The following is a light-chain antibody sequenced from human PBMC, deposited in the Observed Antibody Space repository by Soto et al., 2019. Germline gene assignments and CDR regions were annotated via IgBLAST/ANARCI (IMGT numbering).Light chain of an antibody. CDR2: GAS. CDR1: QSVSSSY. J-gene: IGKJ4*01. CDR3: QQYGSSPPRLT. Sequence: EIVFTQSPGTLSLSPGERATLSCRASQSVSSSYLAWYQQKPGQAPRLLIYGASSRATGIPDRFSGSGSGTDFTLTISRLEXEDFAVYYCQQYGSSPPRLTFGGGTKVDIK. V-gene: IGKV3-20*01.